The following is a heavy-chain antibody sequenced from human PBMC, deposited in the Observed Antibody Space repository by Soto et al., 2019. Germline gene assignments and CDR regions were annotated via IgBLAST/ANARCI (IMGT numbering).Heavy chain of an antibody. J-gene: IGHJ6*02. D-gene: IGHD1-1*01. CDR1: GGTFSSYA. V-gene: IGHV1-69*01. CDR3: ARGVAEDGNYYYYGMDV. CDR2: IIPIFGTA. Sequence: QVQLVQSGAEVKKPGSSVKVSCKASGGTFSSYAISWVRQAPGQGLEWMGGIIPIFGTANYAQRFQGRVTITADESTSTAYMELSSLRSEATAVYDCARGVAEDGNYYYYGMDVWGQGTTVVVSS.